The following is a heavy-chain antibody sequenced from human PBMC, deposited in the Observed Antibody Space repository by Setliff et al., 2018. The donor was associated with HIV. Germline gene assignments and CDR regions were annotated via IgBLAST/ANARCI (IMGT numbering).Heavy chain of an antibody. D-gene: IGHD2-2*01. V-gene: IGHV1-2*02. J-gene: IGHJ6*02. CDR3: ARDHCSSSGCYEYSYYGMDV. CDR2: INPNSGGT. CDR1: GYTFTGYY. Sequence: ASVKVSCKASGYTFTGYYMHWVRQAPGQGLEGMGWINPNSGGTTYAQKFQGRVTMTRDTSISTAYMEVSRLRSDDTAAYYCARDHCSSSGCYEYSYYGMDVWGQGTTVTVSS.